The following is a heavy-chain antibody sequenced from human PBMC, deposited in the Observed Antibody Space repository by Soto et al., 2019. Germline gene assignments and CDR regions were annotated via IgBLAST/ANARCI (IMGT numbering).Heavy chain of an antibody. CDR2: RYSTGTT. V-gene: IGHV4-38-2*02. CDR1: GFIYSVYS. J-gene: IGHJ5*02. CDR3: VARATVVNSPWFDP. Sequence: LRLSCKASGFIYSVYSVSWVRQAPGKGLEWIGSRYSTGTTYSNPSLRRRVKMSVDTSKNQLSLVLRSVTAADTAVYYCVARATVVNSPWFDPWGQGTQVTVSS. D-gene: IGHD1-1*01.